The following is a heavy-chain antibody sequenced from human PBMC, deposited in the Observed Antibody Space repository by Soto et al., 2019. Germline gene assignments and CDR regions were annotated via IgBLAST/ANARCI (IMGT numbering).Heavy chain of an antibody. J-gene: IGHJ6*02. CDR2: ITSDSSTI. V-gene: IGHV3-48*02. CDR3: ARVGRGVYGMDV. CDR1: GLTFSSYS. D-gene: IGHD2-8*01. Sequence: EVQLVESGGGLVQPGGSLRLSCAASGLTFSSYSINWVRQAPGKGLEWFSYITSDSSTISYADSVKGRFTVSRDNAKNSLYLQMNSLRDEDTAVYYCARVGRGVYGMDVWGQGNSVTVSS.